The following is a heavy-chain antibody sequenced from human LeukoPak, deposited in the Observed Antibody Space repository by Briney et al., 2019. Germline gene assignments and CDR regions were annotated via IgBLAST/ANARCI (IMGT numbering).Heavy chain of an antibody. CDR1: GFTFSSYA. J-gene: IGHJ4*02. V-gene: IGHV3-23*01. CDR3: AKAVRYSGYQSFDY. CDR2: IRGSGGTP. Sequence: GGSLRLSCAASGFTFSSYAMAWVRQAPGKGLEWVSGIRGSGGTPYYADSVKGRFTISRDNSKNTLYLQMNSLRAEDTAAYYCAKAVRYSGYQSFDYWGQGTLVTVSS. D-gene: IGHD5-12*01.